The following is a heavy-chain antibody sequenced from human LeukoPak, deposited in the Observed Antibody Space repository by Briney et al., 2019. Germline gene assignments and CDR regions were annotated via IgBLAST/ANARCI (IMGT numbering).Heavy chain of an antibody. J-gene: IGHJ5*02. CDR2: IYDSGST. Sequence: SETLSLTCTVSGGSIRSSYYYWGWIRQPPGKGLEWIGSIYDSGSTYYNPSLKSRATISVDTSKNQLSLKLSSVTAADTAVYYCAFRRDGYKGGNWFDPWGQGTLVTVSS. V-gene: IGHV4-39*01. CDR1: GGSIRSSYYY. CDR3: AFRRDGYKGGNWFDP. D-gene: IGHD5-24*01.